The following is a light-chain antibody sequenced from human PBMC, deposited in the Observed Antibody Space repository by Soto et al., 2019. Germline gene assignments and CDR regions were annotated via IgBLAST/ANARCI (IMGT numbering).Light chain of an antibody. CDR3: QQYGNSPPWT. CDR2: GAA. CDR1: QNVANY. J-gene: IGKJ1*01. Sequence: EILLTQSPATLSLSAGERVTLTCRASQNVANYLDWYQQQPGQAPPPLIYGAASSATGGPDTFIRSGSGGDLALTISRLEPEDVAVYYCQQYGNSPPWTFGQGTNVDIK. V-gene: IGKV3-20*01.